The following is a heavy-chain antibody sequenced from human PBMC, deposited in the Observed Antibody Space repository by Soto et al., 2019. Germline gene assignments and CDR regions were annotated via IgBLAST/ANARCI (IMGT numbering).Heavy chain of an antibody. Sequence: LGGSLRLSCAASGFTFSSYEMNWVRQAPGKGMEWVSYISSSGSTTYYADSVKGRFTISRDNAKNSLYLQMNSLRAEDTALYYCAREEDYYDSSGYDAFDIWGQGTMVTVSS. D-gene: IGHD3-22*01. CDR1: GFTFSSYE. CDR3: AREEDYYDSSGYDAFDI. V-gene: IGHV3-48*03. J-gene: IGHJ3*02. CDR2: ISSSGSTT.